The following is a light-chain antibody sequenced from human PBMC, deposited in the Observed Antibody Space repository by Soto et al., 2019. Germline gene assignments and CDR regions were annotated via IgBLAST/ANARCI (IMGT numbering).Light chain of an antibody. CDR1: SSDVGGYDY. V-gene: IGLV2-14*01. J-gene: IGLJ1*01. Sequence: QSALTQPASVSGSPGQSITISCTGTSSDVGGYDYVSWYQQLPGKAPKLMIYDVNNRPSGVSHRFSGSKSGNTASLTISGLQAEEEADYYCSSYTGTSTFVFGGGTKLTVL. CDR2: DVN. CDR3: SSYTGTSTFV.